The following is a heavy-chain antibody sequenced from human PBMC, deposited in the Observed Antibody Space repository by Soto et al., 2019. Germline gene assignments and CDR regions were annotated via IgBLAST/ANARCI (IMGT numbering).Heavy chain of an antibody. CDR1: GYTFTSYG. V-gene: IGHV1-18*01. CDR3: ARPSSGSGLEWFDP. Sequence: GASVKVSCKASGYTFTSYGISWVRQAPGQGLEWMGWISAYNGNTNYAQKLQGRVTMTTDTSTSTAYMELRSLRSDDTAVYYCARPSSGSGLEWFDPWGQGTLVTVSS. D-gene: IGHD3-10*01. J-gene: IGHJ5*02. CDR2: ISAYNGNT.